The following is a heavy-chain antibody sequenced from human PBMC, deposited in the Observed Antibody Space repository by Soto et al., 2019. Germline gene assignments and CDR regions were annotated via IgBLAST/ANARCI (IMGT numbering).Heavy chain of an antibody. CDR2: ISGSGGST. CDR1: GFTFSSYA. V-gene: IGHV3-23*01. CDR3: ARATNYYYGMDV. D-gene: IGHD1-1*01. Sequence: PGGSLRLSCAASGFTFSSYAMSWVRQAPGKGLEWVSAISGSGGSTYYADSVKGRFTISRGNSKNTLYLQINSLRAEDTAVYYCARATNYYYGMDVWGQGTTVTVSS. J-gene: IGHJ6*02.